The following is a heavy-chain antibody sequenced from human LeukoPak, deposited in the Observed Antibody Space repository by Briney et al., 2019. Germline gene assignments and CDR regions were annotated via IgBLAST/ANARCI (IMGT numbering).Heavy chain of an antibody. D-gene: IGHD6-13*01. CDR1: GGSISSYY. J-gene: IGHJ5*02. V-gene: IGHV4-59*01. Sequence: PSETLSLXCTVSGGSISSYYWSWIRQPPGKGLEWIGYIYYSGSTNYNPSLKSRVTISVDTSKNQFSLKLSSVTAADTAVYYCAAAYSSSWYSPNLFDPWGQGTLVTVSS. CDR2: IYYSGST. CDR3: AAAYSSSWYSPNLFDP.